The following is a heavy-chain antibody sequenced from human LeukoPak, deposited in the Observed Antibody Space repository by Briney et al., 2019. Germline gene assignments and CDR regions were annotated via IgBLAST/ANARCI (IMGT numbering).Heavy chain of an antibody. CDR1: GGSISSGGYY. V-gene: IGHV4-30-2*01. Sequence: SETLSPTCTVSGGSISSGGYYWSWIRQPPGKGLEWIGYIYHSGSTYYNPSLKSRVTISVDRSKNQFSLKLSAVTAADTAVYYCARRRYYGSGSYLDYWGQGTLVTVSS. CDR3: ARRRYYGSGSYLDY. D-gene: IGHD3-10*01. CDR2: IYHSGST. J-gene: IGHJ4*02.